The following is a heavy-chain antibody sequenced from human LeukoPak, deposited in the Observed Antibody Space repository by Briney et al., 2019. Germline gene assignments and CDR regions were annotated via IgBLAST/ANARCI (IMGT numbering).Heavy chain of an antibody. V-gene: IGHV4-30-4*01. CDR2: IYYSGST. CDR1: GGSISNDNYY. Sequence: SETLSLTCTASGGSISNDNYYWSWIRQPPGKGLEWIGYIYYSGSTYYNPSLKSRVSISVDTSKNQFSLKLSSVTAADTAVYYCARVGYYYYAMDVWGQGTTVTVSS. CDR3: ARVGYYYYAMDV. J-gene: IGHJ6*02. D-gene: IGHD3-16*01.